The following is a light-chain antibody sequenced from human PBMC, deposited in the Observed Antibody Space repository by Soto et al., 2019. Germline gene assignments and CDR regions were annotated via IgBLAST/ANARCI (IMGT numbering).Light chain of an antibody. CDR1: QDISSY. J-gene: IGKJ5*01. CDR2: AAS. V-gene: IGKV1-9*01. CDR3: QQYYSYPIT. Sequence: IQLTQSPSSLSASVGDRVTITCRASQDISSYLAWYQQKPGKAPKLLIYAASTLQSGVPSRFSGSGSGTDFTLTISCLQSEDFATYYCQQYYSYPITFGQGTRLEIK.